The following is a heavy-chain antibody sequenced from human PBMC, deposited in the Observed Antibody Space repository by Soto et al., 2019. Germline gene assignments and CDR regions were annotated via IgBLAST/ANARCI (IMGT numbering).Heavy chain of an antibody. Sequence: QVQLVQSGAEVKKPGSSVKVSCKASGGTFSSYAISWVRQAPGQGLEWMGGIIPILGTANYAQKFQGRVTITADESTSTAYMELSSRRSEDTAVYYCGAVAGTDYYYYYMDVWGKGTTVTVSS. CDR2: IIPILGTA. V-gene: IGHV1-69*01. CDR1: GGTFSSYA. CDR3: GAVAGTDYYYYYMDV. J-gene: IGHJ6*03. D-gene: IGHD6-19*01.